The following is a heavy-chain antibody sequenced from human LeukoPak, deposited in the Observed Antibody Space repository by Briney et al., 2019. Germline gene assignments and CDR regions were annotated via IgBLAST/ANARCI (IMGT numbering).Heavy chain of an antibody. CDR3: ARQSSSYGILTGYSTNNWFDP. D-gene: IGHD3-9*01. Sequence: GESLKISCKGSGYSFTSYWIGWVRQMPGKGLEWMGIIYPGDSDTRYSPSFQGQVTISADKSISTAYLQWSSLKASDTAMYYCARQSSSYGILTGYSTNNWFDPWGQGTLVTVSS. J-gene: IGHJ5*02. V-gene: IGHV5-51*01. CDR1: GYSFTSYW. CDR2: IYPGDSDT.